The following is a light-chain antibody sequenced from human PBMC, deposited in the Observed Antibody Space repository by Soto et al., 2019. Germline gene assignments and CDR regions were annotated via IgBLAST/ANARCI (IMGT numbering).Light chain of an antibody. J-gene: IGKJ4*01. CDR3: QQFSSYPLT. CDR1: QSVSSSY. V-gene: IGKV3-20*01. Sequence: EIVLTQSPGTLSLSPGERATLSSRASQSVSSSYLAWYQQKPGQAPRLLIYGASSRATGIPDRFSGSGSGTDFTLTISRLEPEDFAVYYCQQFSSYPLTFGGGTKVDVK. CDR2: GAS.